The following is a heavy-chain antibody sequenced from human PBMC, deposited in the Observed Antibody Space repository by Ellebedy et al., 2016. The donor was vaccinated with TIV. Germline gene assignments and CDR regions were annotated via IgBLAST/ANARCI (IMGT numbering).Heavy chain of an antibody. Sequence: ASVKVSCXASGYTFTGYYMHWVRQAPGQGLEWMGWINPNSGNTGDAQKFQGRVTMTRNTSISTAYMELSSLRSEDTAVYYCARAGEIDDIWGQGTMVTVSS. CDR2: INPNSGNT. J-gene: IGHJ3*02. D-gene: IGHD3-10*01. CDR3: ARAGEIDDI. V-gene: IGHV1-8*02. CDR1: GYTFTGYY.